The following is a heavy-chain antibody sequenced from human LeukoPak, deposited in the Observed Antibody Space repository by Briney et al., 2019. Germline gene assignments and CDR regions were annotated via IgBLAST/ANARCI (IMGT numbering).Heavy chain of an antibody. Sequence: GGSLRLSCAASDFTFSSHWMYWVGQARGKGLVWVARLSGDGITTRHADSVKGRFTISRDNAKNTLYLQMNSLRVEDTALYYCARGIASSRSVAIDLWGQGTLVAVSS. CDR1: DFTFSSHW. D-gene: IGHD6-13*01. CDR2: LSGDGITT. CDR3: ARGIASSRSVAIDL. J-gene: IGHJ4*02. V-gene: IGHV3-74*01.